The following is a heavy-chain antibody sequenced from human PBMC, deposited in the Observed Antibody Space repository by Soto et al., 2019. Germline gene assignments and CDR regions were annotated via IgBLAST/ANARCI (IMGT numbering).Heavy chain of an antibody. J-gene: IGHJ3*02. CDR3: ARDLSGEYFYDAFDI. Sequence: EVQLVESGGGLVQPGGSLRLSCAASGFTVSSNYMSWVRQAPGKGLEWVSVIYSGGSTYYADSVKGRFTISRDNSKNTPDLQMNCLRAEDTAVYYCARDLSGEYFYDAFDIWGQGTMVTVSS. V-gene: IGHV3-66*01. CDR1: GFTVSSNY. D-gene: IGHD4-17*01. CDR2: IYSGGST.